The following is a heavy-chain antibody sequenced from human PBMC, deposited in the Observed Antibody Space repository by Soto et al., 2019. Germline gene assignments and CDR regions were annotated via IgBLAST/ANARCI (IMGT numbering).Heavy chain of an antibody. CDR3: ARGSTDSYPGSRIFDF. V-gene: IGHV3-23*01. D-gene: IGHD3-10*01. CDR2: ITDTGGDA. Sequence: EVQLLESGGDLKQPGGSLRLSCVASGLTFGSRAMTGVRQAPGEGLQWVSTITDTGGDAKYADSVRGRFVISRDNSKKTLYLQMTSLTAEDSAMYYCARGSTDSYPGSRIFDFWGRGTLVTVSS. CDR1: GLTFGSRA. J-gene: IGHJ4*02.